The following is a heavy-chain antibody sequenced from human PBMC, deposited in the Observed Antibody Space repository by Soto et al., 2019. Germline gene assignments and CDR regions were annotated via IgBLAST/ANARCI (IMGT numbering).Heavy chain of an antibody. CDR1: GYSISSGLY. J-gene: IGHJ5*02. V-gene: IGHV4-38-2*01. CDR2: IYRGGIT. D-gene: IGHD1-1*01. CDR3: AIGNPDWFDP. Sequence: SETLSLTCAVSGYSISSGLYWGWIRQPPGKGPEWIGTIYRGGITYYNPSLKSRVTISIDTSKNHFSLRLCSVTATDTAVYFCAIGNPDWFDPWGQGTLVTVSS.